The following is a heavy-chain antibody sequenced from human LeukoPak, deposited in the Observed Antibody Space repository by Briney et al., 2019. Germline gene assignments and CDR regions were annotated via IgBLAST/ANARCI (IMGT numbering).Heavy chain of an antibody. CDR1: GGSFSGYY. Sequence: SETLSLTCAVYGGSFSGYYWSWIRQPPGKGLEWIGEINHSGSTNYNPSLKSRVTISVDTSKNQLSLKLSSVTVADTAVYYCARVFRGYCSSTSCYLSYYFDYWGQGTLVTVSS. J-gene: IGHJ4*02. CDR3: ARVFRGYCSSTSCYLSYYFDY. V-gene: IGHV4-34*01. CDR2: INHSGST. D-gene: IGHD2-2*01.